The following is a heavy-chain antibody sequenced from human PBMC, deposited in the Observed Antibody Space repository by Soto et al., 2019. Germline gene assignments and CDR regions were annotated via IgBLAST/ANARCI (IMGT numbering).Heavy chain of an antibody. V-gene: IGHV1-8*01. Sequence: QVQLVQSGAEVKKPGASVKVSCKASGYTFTSYDISWVRRATGQGLEWMGWMNPNSGNTGYAQKFQGRVTMTRNTSISTAYMELSSLRSEDTAVYYCARLTSMVRGIIMVYYYYYMDVWGKGTTVTVSS. CDR2: MNPNSGNT. CDR3: ARLTSMVRGIIMVYYYYYMDV. J-gene: IGHJ6*03. D-gene: IGHD3-10*01. CDR1: GYTFTSYD.